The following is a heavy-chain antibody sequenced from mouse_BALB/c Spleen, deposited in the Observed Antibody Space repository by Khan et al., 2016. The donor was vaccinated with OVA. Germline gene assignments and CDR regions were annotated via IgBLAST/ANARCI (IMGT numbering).Heavy chain of an antibody. CDR2: ISYSGST. V-gene: IGHV3-2*02. CDR3: ARWVAY. J-gene: IGHJ3*01. CDR1: GYSITSDYA. Sequence: VQLQQSGPGLVKPSLSLSLTCTVTGYSITSDYAWNWIRQFPGNKLEWMGYISYSGSTSYNPSLKSRISIFRDTSKNQFFLQLNSVTAEDTATYYCARWVAYWGQGTLVTVSA.